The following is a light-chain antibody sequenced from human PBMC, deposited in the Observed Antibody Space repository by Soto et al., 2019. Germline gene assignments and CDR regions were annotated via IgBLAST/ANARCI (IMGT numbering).Light chain of an antibody. J-gene: IGKJ5*01. V-gene: IGKV3-20*01. CDR2: GTS. CDR3: QQYGSSPVT. CDR1: QSVSSSY. Sequence: EIVLTQSPGTLSLSPGEKATLSCRAGQSVSSSYLAWYQQKPGQAHRLLIYGTSSRATGIPDRFGGSGSGTDFTLTISRLEPEDFAVYYCQQYGSSPVTFGQGTRLEI.